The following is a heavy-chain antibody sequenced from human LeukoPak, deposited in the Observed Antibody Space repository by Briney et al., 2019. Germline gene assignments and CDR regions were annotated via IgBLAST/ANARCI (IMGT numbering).Heavy chain of an antibody. CDR2: ISDSGNT. CDR1: GFTFSTYA. V-gene: IGHV3-23*01. Sequence: GGTLRLSCAASGFTFSTYAMSWVRQAPGKGLEWVSAISDSGNTYHADSVKGRFTISRDSSKNTLFLQMNRLRPEDAAVYYCAKAPVTTCRGAYCYPFDYWGQGTLVTVSS. J-gene: IGHJ4*02. D-gene: IGHD2-21*01. CDR3: AKAPVTTCRGAYCYPFDY.